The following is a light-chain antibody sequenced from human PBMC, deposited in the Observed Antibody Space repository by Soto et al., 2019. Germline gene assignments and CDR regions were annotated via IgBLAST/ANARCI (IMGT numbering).Light chain of an antibody. CDR1: QSVSSSY. CDR2: GAS. CDR3: QQYGSSPRGT. Sequence: EIVLTQSPGTLSFSPGERATLSCRASQSVSSSYLAWYQQKPGQAPRLLIYGASSRATGIPDRFSGSGSGTDFTLTISRLEPEDFAVYYCQQYGSSPRGTFGGWSKVDIX. V-gene: IGKV3-20*01. J-gene: IGKJ4*01.